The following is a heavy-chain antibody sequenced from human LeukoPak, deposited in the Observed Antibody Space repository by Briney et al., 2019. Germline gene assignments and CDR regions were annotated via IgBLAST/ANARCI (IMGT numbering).Heavy chain of an antibody. Sequence: SVKVSCKASGYTFTSFGISWVRQAPGQGLEWMGWISAYNGNTNYAQKLQGRVTMTTDTSTSTAYMILRSLRSDDTAVYYCARALLTNYGSGSYYGFDYWGQGTLVTVSS. V-gene: IGHV1-18*01. J-gene: IGHJ4*02. CDR2: ISAYNGNT. D-gene: IGHD3-10*01. CDR3: ARALLTNYGSGSYYGFDY. CDR1: GYTFTSFG.